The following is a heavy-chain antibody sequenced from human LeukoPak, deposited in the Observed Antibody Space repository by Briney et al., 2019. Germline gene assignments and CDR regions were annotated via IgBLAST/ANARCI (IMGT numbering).Heavy chain of an antibody. CDR3: AREDHSSGWSD. CDR2: ISGSGGST. J-gene: IGHJ4*02. CDR1: GFTFSNYA. D-gene: IGHD6-19*01. V-gene: IGHV3-23*01. Sequence: GGSLRLSCAASGFTFSNYAMNWVRQAPGKGLEWVSTISGSGGSTYYADSVKGRFTISRDNSKNTLYLQMNSLRAEDTAVYYCAREDHSSGWSDWGQGTLVTVSS.